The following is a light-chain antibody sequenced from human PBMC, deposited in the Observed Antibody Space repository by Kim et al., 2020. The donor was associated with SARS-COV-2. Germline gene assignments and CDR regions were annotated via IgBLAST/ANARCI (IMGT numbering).Light chain of an antibody. Sequence: QAVVTQEPSLIVSPGGTVTLTCGSSTGAVTSGHYPYWFQQNPGQAPRTLIYHTSNKQSWTPARFSGSLVGGKAALTLSGAQPEDEAEYYCLLSDSGARVFGGGTKLTVL. CDR2: HTS. V-gene: IGLV7-46*01. CDR3: LLSDSGARV. J-gene: IGLJ3*02. CDR1: TGAVTSGHY.